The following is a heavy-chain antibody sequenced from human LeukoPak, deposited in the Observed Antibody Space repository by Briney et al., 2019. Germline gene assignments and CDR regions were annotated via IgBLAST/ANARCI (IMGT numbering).Heavy chain of an antibody. J-gene: IGHJ4*02. Sequence: GGSLRLSCAASGFTFSSYSMNWVRQAPGKGLEWVSSISSSSSYIYYADSVKGRFTISRDNAKNSLYLQMNSLRAEDTAVYYCAKSQWLVRWGNFDYWGQGTLVTVSS. CDR2: ISSSSSYI. CDR3: AKSQWLVRWGNFDY. CDR1: GFTFSSYS. V-gene: IGHV3-21*04. D-gene: IGHD6-19*01.